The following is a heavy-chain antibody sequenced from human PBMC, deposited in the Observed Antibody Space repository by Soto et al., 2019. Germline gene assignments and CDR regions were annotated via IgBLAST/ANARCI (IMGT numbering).Heavy chain of an antibody. Sequence: PSETLSLTCTVSGGSISSYYWGWIRQPPGKGLEWIGNMYYSGSTVYNPSFKSRVTISVDTSKNQFSLKLNSVTAADTAVYYCARDLWGYCGTDCYPLDVWGQGTTVTVSS. CDR1: GGSISSYY. D-gene: IGHD2-21*02. J-gene: IGHJ6*02. CDR3: ARDLWGYCGTDCYPLDV. V-gene: IGHV4-59*01. CDR2: MYYSGST.